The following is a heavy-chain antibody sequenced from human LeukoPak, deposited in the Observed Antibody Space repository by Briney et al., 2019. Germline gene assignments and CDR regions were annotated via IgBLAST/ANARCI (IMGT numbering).Heavy chain of an antibody. J-gene: IGHJ4*02. Sequence: GGSLRLSCAASGFTFSSYAMHWVRQAPGKGLEWVAVISYDGSNKYYADSVKGRFTISRDNSKNTLYLQMNSLRAEDTAVYYCARDQGYYGSGSYVDYWGQGTLVTVSS. D-gene: IGHD3-10*01. CDR3: ARDQGYYGSGSYVDY. V-gene: IGHV3-30*04. CDR1: GFTFSSYA. CDR2: ISYDGSNK.